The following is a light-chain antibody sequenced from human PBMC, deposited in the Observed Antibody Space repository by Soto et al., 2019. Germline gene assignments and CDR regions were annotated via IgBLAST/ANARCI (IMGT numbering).Light chain of an antibody. V-gene: IGLV1-47*01. CDR3: ASFDGSLSAWV. Sequence: QSVLTQPPSASETPGQTVTISCSGTSSNIGSDFVYWFQQLPGTAPILLIYRNNQRPSGVPDRFSGSKSGTSASLAISGLRSEDEADYYCASFDGSLSAWVFGGGTQLTVL. CDR2: RNN. J-gene: IGLJ3*02. CDR1: SSNIGSDF.